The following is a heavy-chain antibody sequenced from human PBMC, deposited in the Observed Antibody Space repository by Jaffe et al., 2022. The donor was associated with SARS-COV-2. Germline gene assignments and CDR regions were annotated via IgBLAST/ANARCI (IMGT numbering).Heavy chain of an antibody. J-gene: IGHJ4*02. CDR3: ARITMVRGVILTYYFDY. CDR2: IYYSGST. D-gene: IGHD3-10*01. Sequence: QLQLQESGPGLVKPSETLSLTCTVSGGSISSSSYYWGWIRQPPGKGLEWIGSIYYSGSTYYNPSLKSRVTISVDTSKNQFSLKLSSVTAADTAVYYCARITMVRGVILTYYFDYWGQGTLVTVSS. CDR1: GGSISSSSYY. V-gene: IGHV4-39*01.